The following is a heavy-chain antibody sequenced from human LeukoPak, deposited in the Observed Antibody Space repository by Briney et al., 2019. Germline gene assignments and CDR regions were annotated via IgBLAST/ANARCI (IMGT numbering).Heavy chain of an antibody. CDR2: ISSSGSTI. Sequence: GGSLRLSCAASGFTFSDYYRSWLPQAPGKGLEGVSYISSSGSTIYYEDSVKGRFTISRDNAKNSLYLQMNSLRAEDTAVYYCAADGSGSYPPYFDYWGQGTLVTVSS. V-gene: IGHV3-11*01. J-gene: IGHJ4*02. CDR1: GFTFSDYY. D-gene: IGHD3-10*01. CDR3: AADGSGSYPPYFDY.